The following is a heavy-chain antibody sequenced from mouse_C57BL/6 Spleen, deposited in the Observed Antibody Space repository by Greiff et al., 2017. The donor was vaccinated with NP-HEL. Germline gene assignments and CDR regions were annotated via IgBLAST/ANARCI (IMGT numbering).Heavy chain of an antibody. V-gene: IGHV1-26*01. CDR3: ALLTTVVGEDAMDY. CDR2: INPNNGGT. Sequence: EVQLQQSGPELVKPGASVKISCKASGYTFTDYYMNWVKQSHGKSLEWIGDINPNNGGTSYNQKFKGKATLTVDKSSSTAYMELRSLTSEDSAVYYCALLTTVVGEDAMDYWGQGTSVTVSS. J-gene: IGHJ4*01. D-gene: IGHD1-1*01. CDR1: GYTFTDYY.